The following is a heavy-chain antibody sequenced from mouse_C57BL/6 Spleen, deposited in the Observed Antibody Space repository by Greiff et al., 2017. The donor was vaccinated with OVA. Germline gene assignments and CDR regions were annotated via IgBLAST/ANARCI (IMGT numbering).Heavy chain of an antibody. D-gene: IGHD1-1*01. V-gene: IGHV1-7*01. CDR3: ASKEDYGSSYVNAMDY. Sequence: VQLQESGAELAKPGASVKLSCKASGYTFTSYWMHWVKQRPGQGLEWIGYINPSSGYTKYNQQFKGKATLTAAKSSSTAYMQLRRLTYGGSAVYYCASKEDYGSSYVNAMDYWGQGTSVTVSS. J-gene: IGHJ4*01. CDR1: GYTFTSYW. CDR2: INPSSGYT.